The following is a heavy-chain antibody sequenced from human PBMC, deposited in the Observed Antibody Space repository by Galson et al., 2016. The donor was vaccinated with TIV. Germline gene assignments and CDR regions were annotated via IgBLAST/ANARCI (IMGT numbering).Heavy chain of an antibody. Sequence: SVKVSCKASGYTFTHYPIHWVRQAPGQRLEWMGWINAGNGNTKFSQKIQGRVTITTDTSASTAYMELTSLRSEDTAVYYCARPPDCGGDCYKYVLWSQGTLVTVSS. V-gene: IGHV1-3*01. CDR1: GYTFTHYP. CDR3: ARPPDCGGDCYKYVL. D-gene: IGHD2-21*02. CDR2: INAGNGNT. J-gene: IGHJ4*02.